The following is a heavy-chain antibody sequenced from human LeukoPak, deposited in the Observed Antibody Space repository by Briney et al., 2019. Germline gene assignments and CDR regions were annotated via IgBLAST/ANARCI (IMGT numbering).Heavy chain of an antibody. J-gene: IGHJ4*02. V-gene: IGHV3-33*01. CDR1: GFTFSSYG. Sequence: PPGGSLRLSCAASGFTFSSYGMHWVRQAPGKGLEWVAVIWYDGSNKYYADSVKGRFTISRDNSKNTLYLQMNSLRAEDTAVYYCARDRIVGASVIDYWGQGTLVTVSS. D-gene: IGHD1-26*01. CDR3: ARDRIVGASVIDY. CDR2: IWYDGSNK.